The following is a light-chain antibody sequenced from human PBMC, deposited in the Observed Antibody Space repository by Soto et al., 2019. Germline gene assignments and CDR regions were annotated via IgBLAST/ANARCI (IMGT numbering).Light chain of an antibody. CDR1: QTISTL. V-gene: IGKV1-5*03. Sequence: DIQMTQSPSTLSASVGDRVSITCRPSQTISTLLAWYQQKPGKAPKLLIYKASTLKSGVPSRISGSGSGTELTTTISSLQPDDFATYYCQHYNSYSEAFGQGTKVDIK. J-gene: IGKJ1*01. CDR2: KAS. CDR3: QHYNSYSEA.